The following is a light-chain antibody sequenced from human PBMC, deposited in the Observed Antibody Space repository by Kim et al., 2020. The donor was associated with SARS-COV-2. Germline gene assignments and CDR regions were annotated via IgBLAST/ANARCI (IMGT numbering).Light chain of an antibody. V-gene: IGLV1-44*01. CDR3: AACDNTLYGCV. CDR1: SSNIGSNP. Sequence: ELTQPPSISGTPGQRVTISCSWSSSNIGSNPVNWYQQFPGTAPKLLIYNTDQRPSGVPDRFSASSSDSSASLAISGLQSEDEADYYCAACDNTLYGCVFGGGTRSPS. J-gene: IGLJ1*01. CDR2: NTD.